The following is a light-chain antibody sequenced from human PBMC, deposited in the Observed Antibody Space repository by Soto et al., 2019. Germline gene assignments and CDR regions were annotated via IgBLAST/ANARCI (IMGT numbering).Light chain of an antibody. Sequence: QSVLTQPASVSGSPGQSITISCTGTSSDVGAYNYVAWYQQHPGKAPQLMIYDVSSRPSGVSYRFSGSKSGNTASLTISGLQAEDEADYYCSSFTTSSTRVFGTGTKVTVL. CDR3: SSFTTSSTRV. V-gene: IGLV2-14*03. J-gene: IGLJ1*01. CDR1: SSDVGAYNY. CDR2: DVS.